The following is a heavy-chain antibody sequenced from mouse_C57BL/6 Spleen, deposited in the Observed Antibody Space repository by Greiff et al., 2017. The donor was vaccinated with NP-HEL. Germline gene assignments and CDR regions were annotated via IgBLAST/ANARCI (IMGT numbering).Heavy chain of an antibody. CDR3: ARGGNGNYFDY. J-gene: IGHJ2*01. CDR1: GYTFTSYG. Sequence: QLQQSGAELARPGASVKLSCKASGYTFTSYGISWVKQRTGQGLEWIGEIYPRSGNTFYNEKFKGKATLTADKSSSTAYMELRSLTSEDSAVYFCARGGNGNYFDYWGQGTTLTVSS. D-gene: IGHD2-1*01. CDR2: IYPRSGNT. V-gene: IGHV1-81*01.